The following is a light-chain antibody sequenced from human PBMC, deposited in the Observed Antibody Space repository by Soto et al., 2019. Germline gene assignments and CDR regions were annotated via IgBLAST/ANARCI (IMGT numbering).Light chain of an antibody. J-gene: IGKJ5*01. V-gene: IGKV3-20*01. CDR1: QSVSSSY. CDR3: QQYGSSPLIT. CDR2: GAS. Sequence: EIVLTQSPGTLSLSPGERATLSCRASQSVSSSYLAWYKQKPGQAPRLLIYGASSGATGIPDSFSGSGSGTDFTLTISRLEPEDFAVYYCQQYGSSPLITFGQGTRLEIK.